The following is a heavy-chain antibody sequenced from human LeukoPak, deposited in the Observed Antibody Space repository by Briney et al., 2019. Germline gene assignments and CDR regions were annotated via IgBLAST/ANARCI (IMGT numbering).Heavy chain of an antibody. D-gene: IGHD3-16*01. CDR1: GFTFDDYS. CDR3: AKDRGGVDY. V-gene: IGHV3-43*01. CDR2: ISWDGGST. J-gene: IGHJ4*02. Sequence: GGSLRLSCAAAGFTFDDYSMHWVRQDPGEGLEWVSVISWDGGSTSYADSVKGRFTISRDNSKNSLYLQMNSLRSEDSALYYCAKDRGGVDYWGQGTLVTVSS.